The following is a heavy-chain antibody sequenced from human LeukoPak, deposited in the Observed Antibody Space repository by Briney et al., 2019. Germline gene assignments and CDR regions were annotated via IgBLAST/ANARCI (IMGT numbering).Heavy chain of an antibody. CDR2: IKQDGSEK. D-gene: IGHD3-22*01. CDR1: GFTFSSYW. CDR3: ARREYYYDSSGYYHDAFDI. Sequence: GGSLRLSCAASGFTFSSYWMSWVRQAPGKGLEWVANIKQDGSEKYYVDSVKGRFTISRDNAKNSLYLQMNSLRAEDTAVYYCARREYYYDSSGYYHDAFDIWGQGTMVTVSS. J-gene: IGHJ3*02. V-gene: IGHV3-7*01.